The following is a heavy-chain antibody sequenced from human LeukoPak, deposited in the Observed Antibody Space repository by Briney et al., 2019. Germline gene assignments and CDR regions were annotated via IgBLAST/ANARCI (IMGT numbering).Heavy chain of an antibody. CDR1: GVPVSDGRYY. CDR3: ATPYCSSISCLDVFNM. J-gene: IGHJ3*02. Sequence: KPSETLSLTCSVSGVPVSDGRYYWTWIPQHPGKGLEWIGYKYYSGSAKYNPSLKSRLTISIDTSKNQFSLHLSSVTAADTATYYCATPYCSSISCLDVFNMWGQGTRVTVSS. D-gene: IGHD2-2*01. V-gene: IGHV4-31*03. CDR2: KYYSGSA.